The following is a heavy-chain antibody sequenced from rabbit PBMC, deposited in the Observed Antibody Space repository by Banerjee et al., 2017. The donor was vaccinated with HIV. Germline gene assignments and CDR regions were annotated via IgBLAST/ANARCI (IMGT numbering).Heavy chain of an antibody. CDR2: INTNSGNA. CDR1: GFTLSSYW. D-gene: IGHD1-1*01. V-gene: IGHV1S45*01. J-gene: IGHJ6*01. Sequence: QEQLKETGGGLVQPEGSLTLTCKASGFTLSSYWMWWVRQAPGKGLEWIACINTNSGNAVYASWAKGRFTISKTSSTTVTLQMTSLTAADTATYFCARRSSASGADYYPLWGPGTLVTVS. CDR3: ARRSSASGADYYPL.